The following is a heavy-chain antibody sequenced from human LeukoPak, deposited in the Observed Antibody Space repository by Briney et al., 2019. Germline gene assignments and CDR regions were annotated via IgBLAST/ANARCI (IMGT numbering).Heavy chain of an antibody. CDR2: ISGSGGST. CDR1: GFTFGYYA. V-gene: IGHV3-23*01. CDR3: AKESTVTPGNVNWFDP. J-gene: IGHJ5*02. D-gene: IGHD4-17*01. Sequence: GGSLRLSCRGSGFTFGYYALSWVRQAPGEGLEWVSGISGSGGSTYYADSVKGRFTISRDNSKNTLYLQMNSLRAEDTAVYYCAKESTVTPGNVNWFDPWGQGTLVTVSS.